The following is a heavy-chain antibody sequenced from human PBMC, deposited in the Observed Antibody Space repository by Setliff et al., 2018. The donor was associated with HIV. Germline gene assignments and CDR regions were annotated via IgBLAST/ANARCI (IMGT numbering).Heavy chain of an antibody. CDR3: ARAVNQNKAMVYIARWGWYFDL. CDR2: INHSGNT. J-gene: IGHJ2*01. V-gene: IGHV4-34*01. Sequence: SETLSLTCAVYGGSFSGYYWSWIRQPPGKGLEWIGEINHSGNTNYNPSLKSRVTISVDASKNQFSLRLSSVTAADTAVYYCARAVNQNKAMVYIARWGWYFDLWGRGTLVTVSS. D-gene: IGHD5-18*01. CDR1: GGSFSGYY.